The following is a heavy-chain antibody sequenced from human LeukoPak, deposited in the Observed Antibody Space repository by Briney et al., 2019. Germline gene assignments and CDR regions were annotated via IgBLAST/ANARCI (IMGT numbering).Heavy chain of an antibody. CDR3: ARDRSYYDILTGYYPHHDY. CDR1: GFTFSDYY. Sequence: PGGSLRLSCAASGFTFSDYYMSWIRQAPGKGLEWVSYIISSSSYTNYADSVKGRFTISRDNAKNSLYLQMNSLRAEDTAVYYCARDRSYYDILTGYYPHHDYWGQGTLVTVSS. V-gene: IGHV3-11*05. D-gene: IGHD3-9*01. CDR2: IISSSSYT. J-gene: IGHJ4*02.